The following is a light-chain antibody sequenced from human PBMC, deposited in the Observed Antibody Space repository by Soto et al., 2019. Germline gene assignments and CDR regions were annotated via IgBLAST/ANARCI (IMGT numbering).Light chain of an antibody. Sequence: QSVVTQEPSLTVSPGGTVTLTCGSSTGAVTSGHFPYWFQQKPGQAPRTLIYDVTNKHPWTPARFSGSLLGGKAALTLSGAQPEDEAEYYCSLFYSGIVVFGGGTKVTVL. CDR2: DVT. J-gene: IGLJ2*01. V-gene: IGLV7-46*01. CDR1: TGAVTSGHF. CDR3: SLFYSGIVV.